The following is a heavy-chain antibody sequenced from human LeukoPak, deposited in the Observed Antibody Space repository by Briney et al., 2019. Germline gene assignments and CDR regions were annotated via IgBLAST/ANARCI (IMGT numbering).Heavy chain of an antibody. V-gene: IGHV5-10-1*01. CDR3: ARHTQSYYGSRNKEGFDP. CDR2: IDPSDSYT. Sequence: GESLKISCKGSGYSFTSYWISWVRQMPGKGLEWMGRIDPSDSYTNYSPSFQGHVTISADKSISTAYLQWSSLKASDTAMYYCARHTQSYYGSRNKEGFDPWGQGTLVTVSS. CDR1: GYSFTSYW. J-gene: IGHJ5*02. D-gene: IGHD3-10*01.